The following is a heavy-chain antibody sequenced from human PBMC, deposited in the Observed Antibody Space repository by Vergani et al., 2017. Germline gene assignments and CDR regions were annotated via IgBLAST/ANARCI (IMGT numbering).Heavy chain of an antibody. CDR2: IHPADSDT. CDR3: ARRYGRDSSGSKYFDY. D-gene: IGHD3-22*01. CDR1: VYRFTNYW. Sequence: EVQLVQSGAEVKKPGESLKISCQLSVYRFTNYWIGWVRQMPGKGLEWMGIIHPADSDTRYSPSFPGQVTISVDKSISTSYLQRSSVRASDSAMYYCARRYGRDSSGSKYFDYWGEGTLVTVSS. V-gene: IGHV5-51*01. J-gene: IGHJ4*02.